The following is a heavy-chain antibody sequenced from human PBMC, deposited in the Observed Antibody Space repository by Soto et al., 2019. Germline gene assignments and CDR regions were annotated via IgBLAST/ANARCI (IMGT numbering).Heavy chain of an antibody. D-gene: IGHD6-13*01. CDR2: IYPGDSDT. V-gene: IGHV5-51*01. CDR3: ARVGQLVDYYYYGMDV. CDR1: GDSFTRYW. Sequence: PGECLTISCTCAGDSFTRYWIGWVRQMPGKGLEWMGIIYPGDSDTRYSPSFQGQVTISADKSISTAYLQWSSLKASDTAMYYCARVGQLVDYYYYGMDVWGQGTTVTVSS. J-gene: IGHJ6*02.